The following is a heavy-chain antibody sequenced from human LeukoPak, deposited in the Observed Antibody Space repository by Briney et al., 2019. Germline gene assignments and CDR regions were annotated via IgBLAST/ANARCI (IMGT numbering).Heavy chain of an antibody. CDR1: GYTLTSYG. Sequence: ASVKVSCKASGYTLTSYGISWVRQAPGQGLEWMGWISAYNGNTNYAQKLQGRVTMTTDTSTSTAYMELSSLRSEDTAVYYCARPLRRDGYIFYWGQGTLVTVSS. V-gene: IGHV1-18*01. D-gene: IGHD5-24*01. CDR3: ARPLRRDGYIFY. J-gene: IGHJ4*02. CDR2: ISAYNGNT.